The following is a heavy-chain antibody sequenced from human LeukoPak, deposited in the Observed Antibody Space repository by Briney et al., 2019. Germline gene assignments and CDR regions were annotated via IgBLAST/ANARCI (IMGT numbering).Heavy chain of an antibody. D-gene: IGHD3-22*01. V-gene: IGHV4-34*01. J-gene: IGHJ6*03. Sequence: SETLSLTCAVFGGSFSGYYWSWIRQPPGKGLEWIGEINHGGSTNYNPSLKSRVTISVDTSKNQFSLKLSSVTAADTAVYYCARSSGYYYYYYYYMDVWGKGTTVTVSS. CDR1: GGSFSGYY. CDR3: ARSSGYYYYYYYYMDV. CDR2: INHGGST.